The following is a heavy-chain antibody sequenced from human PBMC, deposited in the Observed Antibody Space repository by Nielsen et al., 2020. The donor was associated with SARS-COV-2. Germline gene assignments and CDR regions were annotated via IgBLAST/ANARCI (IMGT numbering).Heavy chain of an antibody. D-gene: IGHD2/OR15-2a*01. CDR1: GFIFSDYN. CDR2: ISTRSSST. V-gene: IGHV3-48*01. Sequence: GESLKISCAASGFIFSDYNMNWVRQAPGKGLEWVSYISTRSSSTYYADFVKGRFTISRDNAKDSLYLQMNSLRAEDTAVYYCAKQREYDYWGQGTLVTVSS. CDR3: AKQREYDY. J-gene: IGHJ4*02.